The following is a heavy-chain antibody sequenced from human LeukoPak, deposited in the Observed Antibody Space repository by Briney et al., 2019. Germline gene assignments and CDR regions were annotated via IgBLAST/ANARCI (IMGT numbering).Heavy chain of an antibody. CDR3: ARQVVSGDRFDP. CDR2: IYYSGST. D-gene: IGHD4-17*01. Sequence: SETLSLTCTVSGDSISRYYWSWIRQSPRKGLEWIGDIYYSGSTDYNPSLNSRVTISVDTSKIQFSLRLTSVTAADTAVYYCARQVVSGDRFDPWGQGTLVTVSS. V-gene: IGHV4-59*01. CDR1: GDSISRYY. J-gene: IGHJ5*02.